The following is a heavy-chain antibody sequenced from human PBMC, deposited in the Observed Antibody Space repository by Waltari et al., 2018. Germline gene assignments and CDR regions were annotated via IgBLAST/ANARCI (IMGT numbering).Heavy chain of an antibody. V-gene: IGHV4-38-2*01. CDR3: AGQGGYINVWWEDYWYFDH. D-gene: IGHD1-26*01. J-gene: IGHJ2*01. Sequence: QVHLQVSGPGLVTPSETLSLTCAVSDYSISSGFYWGWIRPPPGTGLEWIGSITHSGGTFYSPSLKRRVTISVDTALNHFSLKVNSGTATDTAVYYCAGQGGYINVWWEDYWYFDHWGRGTLVTVSS. CDR1: DYSISSGFY. CDR2: ITHSGGT.